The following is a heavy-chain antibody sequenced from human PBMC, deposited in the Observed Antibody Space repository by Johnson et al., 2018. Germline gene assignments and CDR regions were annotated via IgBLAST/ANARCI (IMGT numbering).Heavy chain of an antibody. CDR1: GFTVSSNY. CDR3: ASPPVSGYSSSGGAFDI. J-gene: IGHJ3*02. CDR2: IYSGGST. Sequence: VQLVETGGGLIQPGGSLRLSCAASGFTVSSNYMSWVRQAPGKGLEWVSVIYSGGSTYYADSVKGRFTISRDNSKNTLYLQMNSLRAEDTAVYYCASPPVSGYSSSGGAFDIWGQGTMVTVSS. D-gene: IGHD6-13*01. V-gene: IGHV3-53*02.